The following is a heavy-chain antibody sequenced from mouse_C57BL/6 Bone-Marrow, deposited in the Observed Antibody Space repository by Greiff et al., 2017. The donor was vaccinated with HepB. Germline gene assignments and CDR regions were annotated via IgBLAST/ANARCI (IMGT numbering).Heavy chain of an antibody. V-gene: IGHV1-18*01. D-gene: IGHD1-1*01. Sequence: EVQLQQFGPELVKPGASVKIPCKASGYTFTDYNMDWVKQSHGKSLEWIGDINPNNGGTIYNQKFKGKATLTVDKSSSTAYMELRSLTSEDTAVYYCARVTTVVATDAMDYWGQGTSVTVSS. J-gene: IGHJ4*01. CDR3: ARVTTVVATDAMDY. CDR1: GYTFTDYN. CDR2: INPNNGGT.